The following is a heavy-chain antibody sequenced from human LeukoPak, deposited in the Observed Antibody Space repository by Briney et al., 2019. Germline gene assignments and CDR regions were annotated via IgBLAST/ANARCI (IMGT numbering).Heavy chain of an antibody. J-gene: IGHJ6*02. CDR2: ISSSSSYI. V-gene: IGHV3-21*01. CDR3: ARDPRVVVNYYYYGMDV. CDR1: GFTFSSYS. Sequence: GGSLRLSCAASGFTFSSYSMNWVRQAPGKGLEWVSSISSSSSYIYYADSVKGRSTISRDNAKNSLYLQMNSLRAEDTAVYYCARDPRVVVNYYYYGMDVWGQGTTVTVSS. D-gene: IGHD3-22*01.